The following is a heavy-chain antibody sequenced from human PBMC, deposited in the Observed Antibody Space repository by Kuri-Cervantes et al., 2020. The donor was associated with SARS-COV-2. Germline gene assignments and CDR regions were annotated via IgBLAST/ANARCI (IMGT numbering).Heavy chain of an antibody. J-gene: IGHJ3*02. V-gene: IGHV3-15*01. CDR2: IKPIPDGGTT. D-gene: IGHD3-9*01. Sequence: GGSLRLSCAASGFTFSSYSMNWVRQAPGKGLEWVGRIKPIPDGGTTDYTAPVKDRFIISRDDSKSTVFLQMNRLKTEDTALYYCATNYEVLTSDAFDIWGQGTMVTVSS. CDR3: ATNYEVLTSDAFDI. CDR1: GFTFSSYS.